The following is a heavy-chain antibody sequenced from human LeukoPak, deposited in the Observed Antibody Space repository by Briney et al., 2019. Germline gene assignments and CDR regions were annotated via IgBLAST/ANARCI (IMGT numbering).Heavy chain of an antibody. Sequence: SETLSLTCTVSGGSIRSSSYYCGWIRQPPGKGLEWIGSIYYSGSTYYNASLKSRGTISVDTSKNQFSLKLNSVTAADTAVYFCARQVVAVAGTGYFDYWGQGTLVTVSS. J-gene: IGHJ4*02. V-gene: IGHV4-39*01. CDR3: ARQVVAVAGTGYFDY. CDR1: GGSIRSSSYY. CDR2: IYYSGST. D-gene: IGHD6-19*01.